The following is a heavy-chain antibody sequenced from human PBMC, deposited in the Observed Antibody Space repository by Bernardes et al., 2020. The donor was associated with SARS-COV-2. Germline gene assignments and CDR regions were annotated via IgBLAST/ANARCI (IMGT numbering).Heavy chain of an antibody. Sequence: ASVKVSCKASGYTFTSYGISWVRQAPGQGLEWMGWISAYNGNTNYAQTLQGRVTMTTDTSTSTAYMELRSLRSDDTAVYYCARDLRNYYDSSGYYSDYWGQGTLVTVSA. CDR1: GYTFTSYG. CDR2: ISAYNGNT. CDR3: ARDLRNYYDSSGYYSDY. D-gene: IGHD3-22*01. J-gene: IGHJ4*02. V-gene: IGHV1-18*01.